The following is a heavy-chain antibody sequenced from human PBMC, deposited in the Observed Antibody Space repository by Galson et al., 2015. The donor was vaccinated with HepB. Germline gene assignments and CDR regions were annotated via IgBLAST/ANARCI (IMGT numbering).Heavy chain of an antibody. Sequence: SLRLSCAASGFTFSTYWMHWVRQAPGKGLVWVSRINSDGSSTTYADSVKGRFTISRDNAKNTLYLQMNNLRAEDTAVYYCARARIAVAGFDYWGQGTLVTVSS. CDR3: ARARIAVAGFDY. J-gene: IGHJ4*02. D-gene: IGHD6-19*01. CDR1: GFTFSTYW. V-gene: IGHV3-74*01. CDR2: INSDGSST.